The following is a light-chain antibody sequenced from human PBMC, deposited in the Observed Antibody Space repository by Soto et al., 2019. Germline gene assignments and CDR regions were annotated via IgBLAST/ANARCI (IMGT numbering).Light chain of an antibody. CDR3: QQANSFPIT. CDR1: QGIRSW. V-gene: IGKV1-12*01. J-gene: IGKJ5*01. CDR2: AAS. Sequence: DIQMTQSPSSVSASVGDRVTITCRASQGIRSWLAWYQQKPGKAPKLLIFAASSLHSGVPSRFSGSGSGTNFTLTISSLQPEDFATYYCQQANSFPITFGQGTRLEIK.